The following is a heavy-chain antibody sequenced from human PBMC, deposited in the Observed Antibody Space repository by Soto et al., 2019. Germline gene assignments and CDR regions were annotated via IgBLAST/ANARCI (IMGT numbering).Heavy chain of an antibody. CDR2: IKTKTDGGTT. V-gene: IGHV3-15*01. CDR1: GFSFSNAW. CDR3: ATDGGIVSNWGKCDY. D-gene: IGHD7-27*01. J-gene: IGHJ4*02. Sequence: EVQLVESGGGLVKPGGSLRLSCAASGFSFSNAWMSWVRQAPGKGLEWVGRIKTKTDGGTTDYAAPVKGRFTISRDDSKTTLYLQMDSLKTEDTAVYYCATDGGIVSNWGKCDYWGQGALVTVSS.